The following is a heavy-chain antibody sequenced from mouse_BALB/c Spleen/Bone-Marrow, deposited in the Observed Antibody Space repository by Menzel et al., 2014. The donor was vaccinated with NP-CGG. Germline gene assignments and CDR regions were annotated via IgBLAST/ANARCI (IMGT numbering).Heavy chain of an antibody. CDR1: GFTFSDYY. Sequence: EVKLMESGGGLVKPGGSLKLSCAASGFTFSDYYMYWVRQTPEKGLEWVATISDGGSYTYYPDSVKGRFTISRDNAKNNRCLQMSSLKSEDTAMYYCARDYDYAMDYWGQGTSVTVSS. V-gene: IGHV5-4*02. D-gene: IGHD2-12*01. J-gene: IGHJ4*01. CDR3: ARDYDYAMDY. CDR2: ISDGGSYT.